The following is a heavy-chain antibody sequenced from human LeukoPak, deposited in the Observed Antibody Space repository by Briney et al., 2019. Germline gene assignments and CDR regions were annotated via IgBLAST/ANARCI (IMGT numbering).Heavy chain of an antibody. V-gene: IGHV4-61*01. J-gene: IGHJ5*02. CDR3: AKDHSSGYPYNWFDP. CDR2: IYYSGST. D-gene: IGHD3-22*01. Sequence: ASETLSLTCTVSGGSVSSGSYYWNWIRQPPGKGLEWIGYIYYSGSTNYNPSLKSRVTISVDTSKNQFSLKLSSVTAADTALYYCAKDHSSGYPYNWFDPWGQGTLVTVSS. CDR1: GGSVSSGSYY.